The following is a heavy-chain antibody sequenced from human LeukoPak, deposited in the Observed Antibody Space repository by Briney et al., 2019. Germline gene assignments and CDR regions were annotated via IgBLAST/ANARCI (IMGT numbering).Heavy chain of an antibody. CDR3: AKEMAIVVVVAAFDY. V-gene: IGHV3-23*01. CDR2: ISGSGGST. J-gene: IGHJ4*02. D-gene: IGHD2-15*01. CDR1: GFAFSSYA. Sequence: GGSLRLSCAASGFAFSSYAMSWVRQAPGKGLEWVSAISGSGGSTYYADSVKGRFTISRDNSKNTLYLQMNSLRAEDTAVYYCAKEMAIVVVVAAFDYWGQGTLVTVSS.